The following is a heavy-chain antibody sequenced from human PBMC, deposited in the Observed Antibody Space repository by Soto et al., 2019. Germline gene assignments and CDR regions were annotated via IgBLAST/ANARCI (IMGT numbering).Heavy chain of an antibody. D-gene: IGHD6-19*01. V-gene: IGHV1-2*02. Sequence: SVKVSCKASGYTFTGYHMHWVRQAPGQGLEWMGWINPNSGGTNSPQNFQGRVTMTRDTSITTVYMELNSLRSDDTAVYYCASGGFSSGWYVFDYWGQGTLVTVSS. CDR2: INPNSGGT. CDR1: GYTFTGYH. CDR3: ASGGFSSGWYVFDY. J-gene: IGHJ4*02.